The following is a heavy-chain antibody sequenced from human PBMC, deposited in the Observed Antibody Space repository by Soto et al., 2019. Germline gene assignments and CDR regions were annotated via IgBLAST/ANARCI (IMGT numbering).Heavy chain of an antibody. CDR3: AGDCASGPDHYYYSMDV. J-gene: IGHJ6*02. CDR1: GFTFSSYS. CDR2: ISSSSSTI. Sequence: EVQLVESGGGLVQPGGSLRLSCAASGFTFSSYSMNWVRQAPGKGLEWVSYISSSSSTIYYADSVKGRFTISRDNAKNXLDRQKNSLSAEAMAGQYCAGDCASGPDHYYYSMDVWGHGPTVPVSS. V-gene: IGHV3-48*01. D-gene: IGHD3-10*01.